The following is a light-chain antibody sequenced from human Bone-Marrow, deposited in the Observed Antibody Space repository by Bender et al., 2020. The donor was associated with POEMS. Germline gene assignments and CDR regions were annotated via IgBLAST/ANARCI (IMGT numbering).Light chain of an antibody. Sequence: QSALTQPASVSGSPGQSITISCTYDIGTYNLVSWYQQYPGKTPTLLIYEGSKRPSGVSNRFSASQSGNRASLTISGLQAEDEADYHCCSYGGRKTSVVFGGGTKVTVL. CDR1: DIGTYNL. V-gene: IGLV2-23*01. CDR2: EGS. CDR3: CSYGGRKTSVV. J-gene: IGLJ2*01.